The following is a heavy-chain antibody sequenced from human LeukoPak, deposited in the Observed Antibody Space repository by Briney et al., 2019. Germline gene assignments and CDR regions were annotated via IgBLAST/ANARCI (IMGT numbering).Heavy chain of an antibody. CDR2: ISGSGGST. J-gene: IGHJ4*02. D-gene: IGHD5-18*01. CDR1: GFTFSSYA. Sequence: GGSLRLSCAASGFTFSSYAMSWVRRAPGKGLEWVSAISGSGGSTYYADSVKGRFTISRDNAKNSLYLQMNSLRAEDTAVYYCAREGGYSYGYDYWGQGTLVTVSS. V-gene: IGHV3-23*01. CDR3: AREGGYSYGYDY.